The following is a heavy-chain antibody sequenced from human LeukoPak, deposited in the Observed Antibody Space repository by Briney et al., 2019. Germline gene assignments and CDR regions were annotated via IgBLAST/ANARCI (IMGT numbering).Heavy chain of an antibody. V-gene: IGHV3-23*01. J-gene: IGHJ4*02. CDR2: INGSGGST. CDR3: AKRSQSAMATGY. Sequence: GGSLRLSCAASGFTFSSYAMSWVRQAPGKGLEWVSDINGSGGSTYYADSVKGRFTISRDNSKNTLYLQMNSLRAEDTALYYCAKRSQSAMATGYWGQGTLVTVSS. D-gene: IGHD2-8*01. CDR1: GFTFSSYA.